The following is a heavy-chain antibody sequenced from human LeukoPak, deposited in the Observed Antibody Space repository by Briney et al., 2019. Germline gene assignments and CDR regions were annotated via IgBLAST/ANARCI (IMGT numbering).Heavy chain of an antibody. D-gene: IGHD1-26*01. CDR3: ARDAYSGSYYY. CDR1: GYTFTGYY. J-gene: IGHJ4*02. V-gene: IGHV1-2*02. Sequence: ASVTVSCKASGYTFTGYYMHWVRQAPGQGLEWMGWINPDSGGTNYAQKFQGGVTMTRDTSISTAYMELSRLTSDDTAVYYCARDAYSGSYYYWGQGTLVTVSS. CDR2: INPDSGGT.